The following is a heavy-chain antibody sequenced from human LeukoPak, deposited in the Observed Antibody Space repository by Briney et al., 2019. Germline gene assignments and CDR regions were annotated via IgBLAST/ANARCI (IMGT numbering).Heavy chain of an antibody. CDR2: ISGSGGST. CDR3: AKDQGYGYYDILTGYYGSPYFDY. J-gene: IGHJ4*02. D-gene: IGHD3-9*01. CDR1: GFTFSSYA. Sequence: GGSLRLSCAASGFTFSSYAMSWVRQAPGKGLEWVSAISGSGGSTYYADSVKGRFTISRDNSNSTLYLQMNSLRAEDTAVYYCAKDQGYGYYDILTGYYGSPYFDYWGQGTLVTVSS. V-gene: IGHV3-23*01.